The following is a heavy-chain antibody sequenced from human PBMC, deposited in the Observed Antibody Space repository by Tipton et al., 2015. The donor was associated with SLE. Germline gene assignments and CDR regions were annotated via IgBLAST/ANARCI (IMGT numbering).Heavy chain of an antibody. Sequence: SLRLSCAASGFTFSAYAMHWVRQPPGKGLEWVAITYFDGSTKYYVDSVKGRFTISRDNSKNTLYLQMNSLRADDTAVYYCAREGTWISARPSAFDIWGQGTLVTVSS. V-gene: IGHV3-33*01. CDR2: TYFDGSTK. D-gene: IGHD6-6*01. CDR3: AREGTWISARPSAFDI. CDR1: GFTFSAYA. J-gene: IGHJ3*02.